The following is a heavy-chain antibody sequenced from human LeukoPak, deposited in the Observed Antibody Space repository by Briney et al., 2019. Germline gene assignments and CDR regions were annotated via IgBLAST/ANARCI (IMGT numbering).Heavy chain of an antibody. Sequence: SETLSLTCSVSNGSFSTYYWGWTRQPPGKRLEWIGYILSSESSNTNYNPSLNGQFTISVDTSKNQFSLTLNSVTAADTAVYYCARAGDGYYYYYYMDVWGKGTTVTVSS. CDR1: NGSFSTYY. D-gene: IGHD5-24*01. V-gene: IGHV4-59*08. CDR3: ARAGDGYYYYYYMDV. J-gene: IGHJ6*03. CDR2: ILSSESSNT.